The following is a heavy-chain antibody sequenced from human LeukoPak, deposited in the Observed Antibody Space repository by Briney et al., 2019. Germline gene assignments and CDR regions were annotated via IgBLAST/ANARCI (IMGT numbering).Heavy chain of an antibody. J-gene: IGHJ6*03. CDR3: AIGVVVPAALYAYYYYMDV. Sequence: SVRVSCKASGGTFSSYAISWVRQAPGQGLEWMGGIIPIFGTANYAQKFQGRVTITTDESTSTAYMELSSLRSEDTAVYYCAIGVVVPAALYAYYYYMDVWGKGTTVTVSS. V-gene: IGHV1-69*05. D-gene: IGHD2-2*01. CDR1: GGTFSSYA. CDR2: IIPIFGTA.